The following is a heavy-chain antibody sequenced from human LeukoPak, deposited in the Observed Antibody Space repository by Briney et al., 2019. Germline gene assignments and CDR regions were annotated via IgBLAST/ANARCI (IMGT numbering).Heavy chain of an antibody. CDR3: ARRISSWNVYIDK. CDR2: IYSSGTT. J-gene: IGHJ4*02. CDR1: GGSLSGYY. V-gene: IGHV4-4*09. D-gene: IGHD1-1*01. Sequence: SETLSLTCTVSGGSLSGYYWSWIRQTPGKGLEWIGYIYSSGTTNYNRSLQSRVIISLDTPKNQFSLSVTSVTAADTAMYFCARRISSWNVYIDKWGQGIQVTGSS.